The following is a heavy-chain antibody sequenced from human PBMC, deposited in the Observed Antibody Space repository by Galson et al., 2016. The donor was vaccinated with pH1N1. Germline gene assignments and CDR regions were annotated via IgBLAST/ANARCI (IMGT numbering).Heavy chain of an antibody. CDR1: GLALSGSDFTSHT. V-gene: IGHV3-21*04. D-gene: IGHD6-13*01. Sequence: SLRLSCAASGLALSGSDFTSHTMNWVRLAPGGGMEWVSSISATSDYRNYADSVKGRFIISRDNAKSSLYLHMNSLRDDDTAIYYCAREWDSRGRFDRWDQGTLVTVSP. J-gene: IGHJ4*02. CDR3: AREWDSRGRFDR. CDR2: ISATSDYR.